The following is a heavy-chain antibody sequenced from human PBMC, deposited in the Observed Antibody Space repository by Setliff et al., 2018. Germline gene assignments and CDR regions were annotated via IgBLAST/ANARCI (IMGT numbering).Heavy chain of an antibody. CDR1: RFTFSNYG. J-gene: IGHJ5*02. CDR2: IWNDGSTK. Sequence: PGGSLRLSCVASRFTFSNYGMHWVRLAPGKWLEWVALIWNDGSTKFYGDSVKGRFTISRDNSKNTLYLQMDTLRAEDTAVYYCAKNGFGVVALGVNNWFDPWGQGTLVTVSS. D-gene: IGHD3-10*01. CDR3: AKNGFGVVALGVNNWFDP. V-gene: IGHV3-33*06.